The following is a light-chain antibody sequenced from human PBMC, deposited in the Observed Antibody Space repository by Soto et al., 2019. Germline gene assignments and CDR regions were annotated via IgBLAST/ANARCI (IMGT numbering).Light chain of an antibody. J-gene: IGKJ1*01. V-gene: IGKV1-39*01. CDR3: QQSYSTPWT. CDR2: AAS. Sequence: DIQMTQSPSSLSASVGDRVTLTCRASQSISTNLNWYQQKPGKAPKLLIYAASSLQSGVPARFSGSGSGTDFTLAISCLHPEDFATYSCQQSYSTPWTFGQGTKVEFK. CDR1: QSISTN.